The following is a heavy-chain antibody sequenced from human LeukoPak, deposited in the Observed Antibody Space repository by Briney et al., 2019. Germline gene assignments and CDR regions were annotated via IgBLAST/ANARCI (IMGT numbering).Heavy chain of an antibody. J-gene: IGHJ4*02. V-gene: IGHV3-48*03. Sequence: GGSLRLSCAASGFTFGDYEMTWVRQAPGKGLEWVSHIDGSGSPTHYADSVKGRFTISRDNAKNSLYLQLNSLRVEDTAVYYCARRKGYGYGIDFWSQGTLVTVSS. D-gene: IGHD5-18*01. CDR1: GFTFGDYE. CDR3: ARRKGYGYGIDF. CDR2: IDGSGSPT.